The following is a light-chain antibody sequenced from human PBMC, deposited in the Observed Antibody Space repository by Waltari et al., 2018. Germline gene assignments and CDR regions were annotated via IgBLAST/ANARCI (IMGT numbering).Light chain of an antibody. J-gene: IGKJ3*01. CDR3: GQGTHLPFT. Sequence: DAVMTQSPLSLAISPGQSPSISCRSSQSLVDNHGQKHLVWYQQRQGQPPRPLIYEVSNQDSEVPARFSGSGAATDFILKISRVEAENVGVYYCGQGTHLPFTFGPGTKLEIK. CDR1: QSLVDNHGQKH. CDR2: EVS. V-gene: IGKV2-30*01.